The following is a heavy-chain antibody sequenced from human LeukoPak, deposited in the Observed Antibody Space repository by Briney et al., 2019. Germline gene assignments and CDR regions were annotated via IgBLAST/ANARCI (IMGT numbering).Heavy chain of an antibody. D-gene: IGHD3-3*01. J-gene: IGHJ6*03. CDR1: GYSISRDYY. CDR3: ARGLTYYDFWSGHHPGSYYMDV. Sequence: PSETLSLTCAVSGYSISRDYYCGWIRQPPGKGWKGFGIIYHSGSTYYNPSLKSRVTISVDTSKNKFSLKLSSVTAADTVVYYCARGLTYYDFWSGHHPGSYYMDVWGKGTTVTVSS. V-gene: IGHV4-38-2*01. CDR2: IYHSGST.